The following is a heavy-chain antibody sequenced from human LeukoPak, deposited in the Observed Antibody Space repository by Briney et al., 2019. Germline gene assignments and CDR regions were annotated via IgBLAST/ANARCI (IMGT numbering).Heavy chain of an antibody. CDR3: ARAFTYYYDSSGSDAFDI. D-gene: IGHD3-22*01. Sequence: GASVKVSCKASGGTFSSYAISWVRQAPGQGLEWMGRIIPILGIANYAQKFQGRVTITADKSTSTAYMELSSLRSEDTAVYYCARAFTYYYDSSGSDAFDIWGHGTMVTVSS. V-gene: IGHV1-69*04. CDR2: IIPILGIA. J-gene: IGHJ3*02. CDR1: GGTFSSYA.